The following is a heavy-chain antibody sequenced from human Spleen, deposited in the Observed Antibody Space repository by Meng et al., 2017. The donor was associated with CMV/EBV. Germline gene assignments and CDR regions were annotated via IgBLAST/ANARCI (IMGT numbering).Heavy chain of an antibody. CDR2: INPYNGNT. J-gene: IGHJ6*02. CDR1: GYTFINYG. D-gene: IGHD2-2*02. V-gene: IGHV1-18*01. Sequence: ASVKVSCKASGYTFINYGIRWVRQAPGQGLEWMGWINPYNGNTDFAQKLQGRVRLTTDTSTKKAYMDLRSLRSDDTAVYFCARGGYRSFYGMDVWGQGTTVTVSS. CDR3: ARGGYRSFYGMDV.